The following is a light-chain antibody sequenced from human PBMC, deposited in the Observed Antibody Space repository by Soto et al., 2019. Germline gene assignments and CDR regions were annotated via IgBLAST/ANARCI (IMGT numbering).Light chain of an antibody. CDR2: GAA. Sequence: EIVLTQSPGTLSLSPGERATLSCWASASVSKNFLAWYQQKPGQAPRLLMYGAAYRPTGIPDRFSGSGSGTDFTLTISRLEPEDFAMYYCQQYNNWPPMYTFGQGTKLEIK. CDR3: QQYNNWPPMYT. CDR1: ASVSKNF. V-gene: IGKV3-20*01. J-gene: IGKJ2*01.